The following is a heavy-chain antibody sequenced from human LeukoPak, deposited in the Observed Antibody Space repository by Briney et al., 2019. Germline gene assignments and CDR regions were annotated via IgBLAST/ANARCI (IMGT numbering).Heavy chain of an antibody. CDR2: IYYSGST. CDR1: GGSISSGGYY. J-gene: IGHJ5*02. CDR3: AREGDNWFDP. V-gene: IGHV4-31*03. Sequence: SETLSLTCTVSGGSISSGGYYWSWIRQHPGKGLEWIGYIYYSGSTYYNPSLKSRVTISVDTSKNQFSLKLSSVTAADTAVYYCAREGDNWFDPWGQGTLVTVSS.